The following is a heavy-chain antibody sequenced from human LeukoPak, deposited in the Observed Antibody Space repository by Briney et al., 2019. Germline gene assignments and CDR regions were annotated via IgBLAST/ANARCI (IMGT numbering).Heavy chain of an antibody. V-gene: IGHV3-66*02. CDR2: IYDRGDT. CDR3: AGRRANTCNFCFVY. J-gene: IGHJ4*02. D-gene: IGHD1-1*01. CDR1: GFTVTSNF. Sequence: GGSLRLSCAVSGFTVTSNFMSWVRQAPGKGLEWVSVIYDRGDTYYADSVKGRFTVSRDTSKNTLYLQLNNLGAEDTAVYYCAGRRANTCNFCFVYWGQGTLVTVS.